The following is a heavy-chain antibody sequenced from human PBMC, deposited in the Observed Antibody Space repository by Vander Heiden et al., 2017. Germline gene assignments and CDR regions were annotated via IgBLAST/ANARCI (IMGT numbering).Heavy chain of an antibody. CDR2: IWYDGRIK. Sequence: FTFSSYGTHWVRQAPGKGLEWVAVIWYDGRIKPYVDSVKGRFTISRDNSKNTLYLQMNSRRAEDTAVYYCARDLSTVTFDYYYYYGMDVWGQGTTVTVSS. CDR3: ARDLSTVTFDYYYYYGMDV. CDR1: FTFSSYG. V-gene: IGHV3-33*01. J-gene: IGHJ6*02. D-gene: IGHD4-17*01.